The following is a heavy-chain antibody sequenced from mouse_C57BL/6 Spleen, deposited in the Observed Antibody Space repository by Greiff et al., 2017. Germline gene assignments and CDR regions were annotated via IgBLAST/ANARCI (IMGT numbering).Heavy chain of an antibody. Sequence: DVQLQESGAGLVQPGGSMKLSCAASGFTFSDAWMDWVRQSPEKGLEWVAEIRNKANNHATYYAESVKGRFTISRDDSKSSVYLQMNSLRAEDTGIYYCTRSFYDYDGYFDYWGQGTTLTVSS. CDR1: GFTFSDAW. CDR2: IRNKANNHAT. J-gene: IGHJ2*01. CDR3: TRSFYDYDGYFDY. D-gene: IGHD2-4*01. V-gene: IGHV6-6*01.